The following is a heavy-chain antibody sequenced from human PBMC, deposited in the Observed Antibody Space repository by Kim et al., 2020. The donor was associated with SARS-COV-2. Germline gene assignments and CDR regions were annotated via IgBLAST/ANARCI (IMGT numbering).Heavy chain of an antibody. CDR1: GFNFDGYT. CDR2: ITRNGATT. V-gene: IGHV3-43*01. D-gene: IGHD2-21*01. Sequence: GGSLRLSCTASGFNFDGYTMHWVRQIPRKGLEWVSFITRNGATTHYADSVKGRFTISRDNSRNSLYLQMNSLRTEDTALYYCTKDATLIPFDNW. CDR3: TKDATLIPFDN. J-gene: IGHJ3*02.